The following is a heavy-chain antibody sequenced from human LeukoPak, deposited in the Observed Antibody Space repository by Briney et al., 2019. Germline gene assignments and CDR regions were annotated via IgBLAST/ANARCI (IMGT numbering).Heavy chain of an antibody. CDR2: IIPIFGTA. CDR1: GYTFTGYY. CDR3: ARVGLYGCSSTSCYDFDY. J-gene: IGHJ4*02. D-gene: IGHD2-2*01. V-gene: IGHV1-69*13. Sequence: GASVKVSFKASGYTFTGYYMHWVRQAPGQGLEWMGGIIPIFGTANYAQKFQGRVTITADESTSTAYMELSSLRSEDTAVYYCARVGLYGCSSTSCYDFDYWGQGTLVTVSS.